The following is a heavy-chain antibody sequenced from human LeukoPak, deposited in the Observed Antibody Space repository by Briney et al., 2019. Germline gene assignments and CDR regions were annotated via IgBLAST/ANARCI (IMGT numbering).Heavy chain of an antibody. CDR1: GYTFTGYY. D-gene: IGHD5-12*01. J-gene: IGHJ3*02. V-gene: IGHV1-2*02. CDR3: ARAGTDGYDSYALGAFDI. CDR2: INPTSGGT. Sequence: ASVKVSCKASGYTFTGYYMHWVRQAPGQGLEWMGWINPTSGGTNYAQKFQGRVTMTRDTSISTAYMELSRLRSDDTAVYYCARAGTDGYDSYALGAFDIWGQGTMVTVSS.